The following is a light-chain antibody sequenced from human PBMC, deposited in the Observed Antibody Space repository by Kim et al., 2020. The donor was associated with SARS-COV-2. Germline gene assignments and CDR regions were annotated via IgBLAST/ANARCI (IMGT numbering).Light chain of an antibody. J-gene: IGLJ1*01. Sequence: QSVTTSCAGTSTDVGAYNYVSWYQEPPGKAPKLIIYDVTKRPSGVPDRFSGSKSGNTASLTISGLQADDEATYSCCSFAGTSTHLVFGTGTKVTVL. CDR1: STDVGAYNY. CDR3: CSFAGTSTHLV. V-gene: IGLV2-11*03. CDR2: DVT.